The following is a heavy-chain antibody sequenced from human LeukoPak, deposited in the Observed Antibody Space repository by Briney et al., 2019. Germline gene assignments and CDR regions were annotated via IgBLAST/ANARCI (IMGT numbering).Heavy chain of an antibody. CDR3: AREIEPGTTGTLAN. Sequence: ASVKVSCTASGYTFTSYGISSVRQAPGQGLEWMGWISAYNGNTNYTQNLQGRVTITTDTSTSTAYIELRSVRSDDTAVYYCAREIEPGTTGTLANWGQGTLVTVSS. CDR1: GYTFTSYG. D-gene: IGHD1-1*01. J-gene: IGHJ4*02. V-gene: IGHV1-18*01. CDR2: ISAYNGNT.